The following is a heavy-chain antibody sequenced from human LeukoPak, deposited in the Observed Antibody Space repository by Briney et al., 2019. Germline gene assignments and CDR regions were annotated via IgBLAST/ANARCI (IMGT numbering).Heavy chain of an antibody. Sequence: ASVKVSCKASGYTFIGYYMHWVRQAPGQGLEWMGWINPNSGGTNYAQKFQGRVTMTRDTSISTAYMELSRLRSDDTAVYYCARDSSGWQTQYYFDYWGQGTLVTVSS. J-gene: IGHJ4*02. V-gene: IGHV1-2*02. CDR1: GYTFIGYY. CDR2: INPNSGGT. CDR3: ARDSSGWQTQYYFDY. D-gene: IGHD6-19*01.